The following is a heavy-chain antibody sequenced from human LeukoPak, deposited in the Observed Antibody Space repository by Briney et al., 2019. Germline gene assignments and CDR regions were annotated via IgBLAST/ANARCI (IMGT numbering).Heavy chain of an antibody. CDR1: GFIFNKHA. CDR2: LSGSGGST. J-gene: IGHJ4*02. Sequence: GGSLRLSCAASGFIFNKHAMSWVRQAPGKGLEWVSGLSGSGGSTDYADSVKGRFTVSRDNSKNTLYLQMNSLRAEDTAIYYCAKERDYGPADYWGQGTLVTVSS. V-gene: IGHV3-23*01. D-gene: IGHD4/OR15-4a*01. CDR3: AKERDYGPADY.